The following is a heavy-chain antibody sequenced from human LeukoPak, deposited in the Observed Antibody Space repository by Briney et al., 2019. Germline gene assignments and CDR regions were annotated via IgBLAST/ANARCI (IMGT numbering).Heavy chain of an antibody. CDR1: GYTFTIYG. Sequence: EASAKVSCKGSGYTFTIYGISRVRQAPGQGLEWMGWSSAENGHTKYAQKIQGRVTMTTDTSTRTAYMELRSLRSDDTAVYYCARTYCVWGSYRLDYWGQGTLVTVSS. J-gene: IGHJ4*02. CDR2: SSAENGHT. D-gene: IGHD3-16*02. CDR3: ARTYCVWGSYRLDY. V-gene: IGHV1-18*01.